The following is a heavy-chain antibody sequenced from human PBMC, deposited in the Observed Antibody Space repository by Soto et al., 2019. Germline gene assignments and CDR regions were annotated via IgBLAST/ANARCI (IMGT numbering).Heavy chain of an antibody. CDR3: AREVTAPSYYYYYGMDV. J-gene: IGHJ6*02. Sequence: QTLSHTCAISGDSVSSNSAAWNWIRQSPSRGLEWLGRTYYRSKWYNDYAVSVKSRITINPDTSKNQFSLQLNSVTPEDTAVYYCAREVTAPSYYYYYGMDVWGQGTTVTVSS. CDR1: GDSVSSNSAA. V-gene: IGHV6-1*01. CDR2: TYYRSKWYN. D-gene: IGHD4-4*01.